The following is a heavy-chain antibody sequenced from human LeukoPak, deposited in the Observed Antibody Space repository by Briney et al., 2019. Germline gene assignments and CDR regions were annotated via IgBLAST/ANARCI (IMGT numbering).Heavy chain of an antibody. CDR2: ISSSGSTI. J-gene: IGHJ4*02. Sequence: PGGSLRLSCAASGFTFSSYEMNWVRQAPGKGLEWVSYISSSGSTIYYADSGKGRFTISRDKHKNSLYLQMTSLRAEDTAVYYCARDRGDTAYFDYWGQGTLVTVSS. V-gene: IGHV3-48*03. CDR3: ARDRGDTAYFDY. CDR1: GFTFSSYE. D-gene: IGHD5-18*01.